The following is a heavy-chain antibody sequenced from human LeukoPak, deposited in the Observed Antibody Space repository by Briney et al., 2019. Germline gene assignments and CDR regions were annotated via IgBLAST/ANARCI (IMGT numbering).Heavy chain of an antibody. V-gene: IGHV3-7*01. CDR3: ATKWSSSSHY. J-gene: IGHJ4*02. CDR1: GFTFSSYW. Sequence: PGGSLGLSCAASGFTFSSYWMSWVRQAPGKGLEWVANIKRDGSEKHYVDSVKGRFSISRDNAKNSLYLQMNNLRDEDTAVYYCATKWSSSSHYWGQGTQVTVSP. D-gene: IGHD6-6*01. CDR2: IKRDGSEK.